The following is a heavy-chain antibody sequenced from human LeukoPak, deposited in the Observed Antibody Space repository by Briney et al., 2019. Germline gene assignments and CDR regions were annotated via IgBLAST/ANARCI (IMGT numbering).Heavy chain of an antibody. D-gene: IGHD3-22*01. CDR2: IYYSGST. V-gene: IGHV4-59*06. CDR3: ARAHLHYYDSSGYQKYFQH. Sequence: SETLSLTCTVSGGSISSYYWSWIRQHPGKGLEWIGYIYYSGSTYYNPSLKSRVTISVDTSKNQFSLKLSSVTAADTAVYYCARAHLHYYDSSGYQKYFQHWGQGTLVTVSS. J-gene: IGHJ1*01. CDR1: GGSISSYY.